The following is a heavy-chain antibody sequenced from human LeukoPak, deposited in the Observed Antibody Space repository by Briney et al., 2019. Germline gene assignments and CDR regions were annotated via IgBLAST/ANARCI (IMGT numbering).Heavy chain of an antibody. D-gene: IGHD3-22*01. J-gene: IGHJ4*02. CDR2: FDPEDGET. V-gene: IGHV1-24*01. CDR3: ARDSVPYDSSGYGTPGYYFDY. Sequence: ASVKVSCKVSGYTLTELSMHWVRQAPGKGLEWMGGFDPEDGETIYAQKFQGRVTMTEDTSTDTAYMELSSLRSEDTAVYYCARDSVPYDSSGYGTPGYYFDYWGQGTLVTVSS. CDR1: GYTLTELS.